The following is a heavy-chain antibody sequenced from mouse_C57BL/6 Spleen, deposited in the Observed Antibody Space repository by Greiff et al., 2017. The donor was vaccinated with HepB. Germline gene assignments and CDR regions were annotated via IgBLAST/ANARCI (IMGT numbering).Heavy chain of an antibody. D-gene: IGHD2-5*01. V-gene: IGHV3-6*01. CDR3: ARDYSIPFAY. Sequence: VQLKESGPGLVKPSQSLSLTCSVTGYSITSGYYWNWIRQFPGNKLEWMGYISYDGSNNYNPSLKNRISITRDTSKNQFFLKLNSVTTEDTATYYCARDYSIPFAYWGQGTLVTVSA. J-gene: IGHJ3*01. CDR2: ISYDGSN. CDR1: GYSITSGYY.